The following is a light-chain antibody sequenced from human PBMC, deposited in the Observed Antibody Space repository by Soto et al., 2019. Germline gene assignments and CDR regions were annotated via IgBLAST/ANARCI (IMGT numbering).Light chain of an antibody. J-gene: IGKJ1*01. V-gene: IGKV3D-20*02. CDR3: QHRFNWPWT. CDR2: GAS. Sequence: EIMMKQSPATLSVSPWERAALSCMASQSVSSSYLAWYQQNPGQAPRLLIYGASSRATGIPDRFSGSGSGTDFTLTISSLEPEDFAVYYCQHRFNWPWTFGQGTKVDIK. CDR1: QSVSSSY.